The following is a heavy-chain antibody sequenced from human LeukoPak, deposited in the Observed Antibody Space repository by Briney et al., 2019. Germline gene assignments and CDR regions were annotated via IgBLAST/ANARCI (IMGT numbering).Heavy chain of an antibody. V-gene: IGHV4-38-2*02. CDR1: GYSISSGYY. J-gene: IGHJ4*02. D-gene: IGHD1-26*01. CDR2: IYHSGST. CDR3: ARTDDSGSYIPSTFDY. Sequence: KTSETLSLTCTVSGYSISSGYYWGWIRQPPGKGLEWIGSIYHSGSTYYNPSLKSRVTISVDTSKNQFSLKLSSVTAADTAVYYCARTDDSGSYIPSTFDYWGQGTLVTVSS.